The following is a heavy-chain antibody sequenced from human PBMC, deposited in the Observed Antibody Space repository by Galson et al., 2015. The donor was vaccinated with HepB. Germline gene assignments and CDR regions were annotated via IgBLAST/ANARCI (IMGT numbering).Heavy chain of an antibody. CDR1: GGSISSYF. J-gene: IGHJ3*02. CDR3: ARATALWGSGWTTRAFDI. Sequence: SETLSLTCTASGGSISSYFWSWIRQPPGKGLEWIGYIYDNGSANYSPSLKRRATLSVDTPKNQFSLKLISLTAADTALYYCARATALWGSGWTTRAFDIWGQGTMVSVSS. CDR2: IYDNGSA. V-gene: IGHV4-59*01. D-gene: IGHD6-19*01.